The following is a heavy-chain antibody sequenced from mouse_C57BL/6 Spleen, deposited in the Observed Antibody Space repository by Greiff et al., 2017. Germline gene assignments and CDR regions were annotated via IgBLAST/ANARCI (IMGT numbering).Heavy chain of an antibody. CDR3: ARSGSSYDWYFDV. V-gene: IGHV1-59*01. J-gene: IGHJ1*03. CDR2: IDPSVSYT. D-gene: IGHD1-1*01. Sequence: VQLQQPGAELVRPGTSVKLSCKASGYTFTSYWMHWVKQRPGQGLEWIGVIDPSVSYTNYNQKFNGKATLTVDTSSSTAYMQLSSLTSEDSAVYYCARSGSSYDWYFDVWGTGTTVTVSS. CDR1: GYTFTSYW.